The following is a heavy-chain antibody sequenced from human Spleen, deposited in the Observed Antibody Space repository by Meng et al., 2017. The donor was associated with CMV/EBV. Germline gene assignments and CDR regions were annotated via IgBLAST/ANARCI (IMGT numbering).Heavy chain of an antibody. CDR1: SSGDYY. CDR2: IYYSGST. D-gene: IGHD2-2*01. CDR3: ARDGMQYCSSTSCFGWFDP. V-gene: IGHV4-30-4*08. Sequence: SSGDYYWSWIRQPPGKGLEWIGYIYYSGSTYYNPSLKSRVTISVDTSKNQFSLKLSSVTAADTAVYYCARDGMQYCSSTSCFGWFDPWGQGTLVTVSS. J-gene: IGHJ5*02.